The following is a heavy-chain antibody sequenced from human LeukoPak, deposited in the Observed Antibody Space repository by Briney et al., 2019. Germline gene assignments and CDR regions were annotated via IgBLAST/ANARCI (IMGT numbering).Heavy chain of an antibody. V-gene: IGHV1-2*02. CDR1: GYTFSGYY. CDR2: INPNSGGT. J-gene: IGHJ4*02. D-gene: IGHD6-13*01. CDR3: ARGSVAYSSSWVRGYDPYYFDY. Sequence: GASVKVSCKASGYTFSGYYMHWVRQAPGQGLEWVGWINPNSGGTNYAQKFQGRVTMTRDTSISTAYMELSRLRSDDTAVYYCARGSVAYSSSWVRGYDPYYFDYWGQGTLVTVSS.